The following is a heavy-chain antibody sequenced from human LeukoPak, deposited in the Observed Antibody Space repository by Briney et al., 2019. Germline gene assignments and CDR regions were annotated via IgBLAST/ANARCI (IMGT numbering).Heavy chain of an antibody. V-gene: IGHV4-59*08. CDR3: ARHALPYYYDSSGLFDY. J-gene: IGHJ4*02. CDR1: GGSISSYY. CDR2: IYYSGST. D-gene: IGHD3-22*01. Sequence: SETLSLTCTVSGGSISSYYWSWIRQPPGKGLEWIGYIYYSGSTNYNPSLKSRVTISVDTSKNQFSLKLSSVTAADTAVYYCARHALPYYYDSSGLFDYWGQGTLVTVSS.